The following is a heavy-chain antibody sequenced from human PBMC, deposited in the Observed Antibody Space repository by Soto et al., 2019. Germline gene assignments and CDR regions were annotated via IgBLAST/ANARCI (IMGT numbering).Heavy chain of an antibody. Sequence: QVKLVESGGGVVQCGGSRRLSCEASGFRFSSYSKHWVRQAPAKGLERVAVISYDGSSSDFADSVKGRFAISRDNSRKNTVYLQMNNLRPDDTAVYYCAKPRSSLQWPPFDPWGHGTLVSVSS. CDR2: ISYDGSSS. V-gene: IGHV3-30*18. J-gene: IGHJ5*02. D-gene: IGHD6-19*01. CDR1: GFRFSSYS. CDR3: AKPRSSLQWPPFDP.